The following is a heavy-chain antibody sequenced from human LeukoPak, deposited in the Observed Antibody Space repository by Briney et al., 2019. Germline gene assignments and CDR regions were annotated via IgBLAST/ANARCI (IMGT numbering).Heavy chain of an antibody. CDR1: GGSISSYY. CDR3: AREARVIIRYFDY. V-gene: IGHV4-4*07. J-gene: IGHJ4*02. D-gene: IGHD3-10*01. Sequence: SETLSLTCTVSGGSISSYYWSWIRQHAGKGLEWIGRIYTSGSTNYNPSLKSRVTMSVDTSKNQFSLKLSSVTAADTAVYYCAREARVIIRYFDYWGQGTLVTVSS. CDR2: IYTSGST.